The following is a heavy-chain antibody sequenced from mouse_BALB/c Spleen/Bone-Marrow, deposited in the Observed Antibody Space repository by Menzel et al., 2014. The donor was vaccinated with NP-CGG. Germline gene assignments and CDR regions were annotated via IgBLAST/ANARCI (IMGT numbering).Heavy chain of an antibody. Sequence: VMLVESGPGLVAPSQNLSITCTVSGFSLSRYNIHWIRQPPGKGLEWLGMIWGGGGTDHNSALKSRLRISKDNSKSQIFLKINSLQIDDTAMYYCARKDGGYYVMDYWGQGTSVTASS. D-gene: IGHD2-3*01. J-gene: IGHJ4*01. CDR3: ARKDGGYYVMDY. CDR1: GFSLSRYN. V-gene: IGHV2-6-4*01. CDR2: IWGGGGT.